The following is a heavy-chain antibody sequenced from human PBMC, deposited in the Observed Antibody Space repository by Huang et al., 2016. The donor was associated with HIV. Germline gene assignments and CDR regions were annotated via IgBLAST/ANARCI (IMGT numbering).Heavy chain of an antibody. CDR2: IYYRGRT. D-gene: IGHD3-10*01. V-gene: IGHV4-39*01. J-gene: IGHJ6*03. Sequence: QLLLQESGPGLVKPSEALALTCAVSGGSIRSSDYHWGWIRQPPGKGLEWIGCIYYRGRTHYSPSPKSRGTTSVDTSQNLVFLNLTSMTAADTAVYYCARHREGPVAYYSGWGSHLNYMDVWGRGRTVVVSS. CDR1: GGSIRSSDYH. CDR3: ARHREGPVAYYSGWGSHLNYMDV.